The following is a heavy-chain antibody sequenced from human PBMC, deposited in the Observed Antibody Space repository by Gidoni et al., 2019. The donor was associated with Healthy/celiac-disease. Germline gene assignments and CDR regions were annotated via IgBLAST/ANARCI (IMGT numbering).Heavy chain of an antibody. V-gene: IGHV3-21*01. CDR3: ARGMDYDFWSGPYFDY. D-gene: IGHD3-3*01. Sequence: EVQLVESGGGLVKPGGSLRLSCAASGFPFSSYSMNWVRQAPGKGLEWVSSISSSSSYIYYADSVKGRFTISRDNAKNSLYLQMNSLRAEDTAVYYCARGMDYDFWSGPYFDYWGQGTLVTVSS. J-gene: IGHJ4*02. CDR1: GFPFSSYS. CDR2: ISSSSSYI.